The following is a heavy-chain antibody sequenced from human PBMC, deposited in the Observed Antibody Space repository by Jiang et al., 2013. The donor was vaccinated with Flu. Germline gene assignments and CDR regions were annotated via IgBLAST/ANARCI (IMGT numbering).Heavy chain of an antibody. V-gene: IGHV4-61*02. CDR2: IYTSGST. Sequence: GSGLVKPSQTLSLTCTVSGGSISSGSYYWSWIRQPAGKGLEWIGRIYTSGSTNYNPSLKSRVTISVDTSKNQFSLKLSSVTAADTAVYYCARAVTKWELADYWGQGTLVTVSS. CDR1: GGSISSGSYY. J-gene: IGHJ4*02. D-gene: IGHD1-26*01. CDR3: ARAVTKWELADY.